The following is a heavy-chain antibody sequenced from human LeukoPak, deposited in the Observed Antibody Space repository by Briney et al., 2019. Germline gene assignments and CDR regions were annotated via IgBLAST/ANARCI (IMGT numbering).Heavy chain of an antibody. Sequence: SETLSLTCTVSGGSISSSSYYWGWIRQPPGKGLEWIGSIYYSGSTYYNPSLKSRVTISVDTSKNQFSLKLSSVTAADTAVYYCASYAVPPTYSGYDFSYYYYYMDVWGKGTTVTVSS. J-gene: IGHJ6*03. V-gene: IGHV4-39*07. D-gene: IGHD5-12*01. CDR1: GGSISSSSYY. CDR3: ASYAVPPTYSGYDFSYYYYYMDV. CDR2: IYYSGST.